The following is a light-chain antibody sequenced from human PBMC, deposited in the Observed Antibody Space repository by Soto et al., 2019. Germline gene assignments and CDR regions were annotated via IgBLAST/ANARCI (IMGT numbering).Light chain of an antibody. J-gene: IGKJ1*01. CDR2: KAS. Sequence: DIQMTQSASSLSAYVGYRVTITFWSSQSISVWLAWYQQKAGKAPNLLIYKASRLESGVPSRFSGSGSETEFTLTISGLQTGDSATYYCKQYNSYSPTFGKGTKVDIK. V-gene: IGKV1-5*03. CDR3: KQYNSYSPT. CDR1: QSISVW.